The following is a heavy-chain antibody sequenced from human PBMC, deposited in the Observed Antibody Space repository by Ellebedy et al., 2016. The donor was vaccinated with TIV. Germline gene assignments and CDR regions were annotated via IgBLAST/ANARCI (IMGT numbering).Heavy chain of an antibody. CDR2: INHSGST. J-gene: IGHJ4*02. CDR1: GGSFSGYY. D-gene: IGHD3-10*01. V-gene: IGHV4-34*01. Sequence: GSLRLXXAVYGGSFSGYYWSWIRQPPGKGLEWIGEINHSGSTNYNPSLKSRVTISVDTSKNQFSLKLSSVTAADTAVYYCARCAYYYGSGSYYTRGPFDYWGQGTLVTVSS. CDR3: ARCAYYYGSGSYYTRGPFDY.